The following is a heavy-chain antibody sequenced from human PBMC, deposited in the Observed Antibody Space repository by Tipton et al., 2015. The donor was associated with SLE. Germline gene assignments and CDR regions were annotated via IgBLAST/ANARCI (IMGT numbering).Heavy chain of an antibody. CDR1: GYTFTGYY. D-gene: IGHD3/OR15-3a*01. J-gene: IGHJ4*02. Sequence: QLVQSGAEVKKPGASVKVSCKASGYTFTGYYMHWVRQAPGQGLEWMGWINPNSGGTDYAQKFQGRVTMTRDSSISTAYMELSRLRSDDTAVYYCARHFPLLDWLTYSFDFWGQGMLVTVSS. CDR3: ARHFPLLDWLTYSFDF. V-gene: IGHV1-2*02. CDR2: INPNSGGT.